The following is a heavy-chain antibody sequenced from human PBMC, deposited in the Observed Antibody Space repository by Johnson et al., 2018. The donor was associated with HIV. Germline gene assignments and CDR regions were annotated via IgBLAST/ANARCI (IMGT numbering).Heavy chain of an antibody. J-gene: IGHJ3*02. CDR3: AKETRSIAAADGAFDI. Sequence: QVQLVESGGGVVQPGRSLRLSCAASGFTFSSFAMHWVRQAPGKGLEWVAVISYDGSNKYYADSVKGRFTISRDNSKNTMYLQMNSLRPEDTAVYYCAKETRSIAAADGAFDIWGQGTMVTVSS. CDR2: ISYDGSNK. D-gene: IGHD6-13*01. V-gene: IGHV3-30*04. CDR1: GFTFSSFA.